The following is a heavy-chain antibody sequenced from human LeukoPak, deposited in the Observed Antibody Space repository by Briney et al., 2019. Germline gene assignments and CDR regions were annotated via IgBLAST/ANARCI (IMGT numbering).Heavy chain of an antibody. CDR3: AKYGSGGYGGAYFDY. D-gene: IGHD1-26*01. V-gene: IGHV3-23*01. CDR2: ISGSGGST. Sequence: GGSLRLSCAASGFTFSSYAMSWVRQAPGKGLEWVSSISGSGGSTFYANSAKGRFAISRDNSKNTVYLQMNSLRAEDTAVYYCAKYGSGGYGGAYFDYWGQGALVTVSS. CDR1: GFTFSSYA. J-gene: IGHJ4*02.